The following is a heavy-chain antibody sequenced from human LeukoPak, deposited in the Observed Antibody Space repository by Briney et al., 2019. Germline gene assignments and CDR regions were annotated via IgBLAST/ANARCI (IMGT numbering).Heavy chain of an antibody. CDR2: IYYSGST. CDR3: AREGQDSYYDFWSGYSNWFDP. V-gene: IGHV4-59*12. Sequence: SETLSLTCTVSGGSISSYYWSWIRQPPGKGLEWIGYIYYSGSTNYNPSLKSRVTISVDTSKNQFSLNLSSVTAADTAVYYCAREGQDSYYDFWSGYSNWFDPWGQGTLVTVSS. CDR1: GGSISSYY. J-gene: IGHJ5*02. D-gene: IGHD3-3*01.